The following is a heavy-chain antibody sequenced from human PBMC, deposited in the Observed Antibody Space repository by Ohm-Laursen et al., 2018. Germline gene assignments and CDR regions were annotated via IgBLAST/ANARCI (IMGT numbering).Heavy chain of an antibody. V-gene: IGHV4-38-2*01. CDR3: ARSYCGGDCYVDY. D-gene: IGHD2-21*02. CDR2: IYHSGTT. Sequence: SETLSLTCAVSGYSISSGYYWDWIRQPPGKGLEWIGSIYHSGTTNYNPSLKSRVTISVDTSKNQFPLKLSSVTAADTAVYYCARSYCGGDCYVDYWGQGTLVTVSS. J-gene: IGHJ4*02. CDR1: GYSISSGYY.